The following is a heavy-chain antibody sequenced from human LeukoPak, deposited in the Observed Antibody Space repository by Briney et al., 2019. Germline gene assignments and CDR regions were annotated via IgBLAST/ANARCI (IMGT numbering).Heavy chain of an antibody. J-gene: IGHJ6*02. V-gene: IGHV3-20*01. D-gene: IGHD6-13*01. CDR1: GFTFDDYG. Sequence: GGSLRLSCAASGFTFDDYGVSWVRQVPGKGLEWVSGINWNGGSTGYADSVKGRFTIPRVNAKKSLYLQMNSLRAEDTALYHCARGPYSSSWYDYYYYYGMDVWGQGTTVTVSS. CDR2: INWNGGST. CDR3: ARGPYSSSWYDYYYYYGMDV.